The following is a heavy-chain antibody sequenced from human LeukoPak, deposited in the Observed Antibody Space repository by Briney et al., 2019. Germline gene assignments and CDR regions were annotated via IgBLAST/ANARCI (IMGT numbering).Heavy chain of an antibody. CDR2: ISYDGSNK. CDR3: ALEITGFDY. J-gene: IGHJ4*02. CDR1: GFTFSSYA. D-gene: IGHD1-14*01. Sequence: PGRSLRLSCAASGFTFSSYAMHWVRQAPGKGLEWVAVISYDGSNKYYADSVKGRFTISRDNSKNTLYLQVNSLRAEDTAVYYCALEITGFDYWGQGTLVTVSS. V-gene: IGHV3-30*04.